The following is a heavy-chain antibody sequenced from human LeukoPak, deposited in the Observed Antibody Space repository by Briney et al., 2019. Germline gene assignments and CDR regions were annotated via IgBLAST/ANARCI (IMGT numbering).Heavy chain of an antibody. D-gene: IGHD2-2*01. CDR3: ARLVPATGIDF. V-gene: IGHV3-23*01. Sequence: GGSLRLSCAASGFTFRSYAMNWVRQAPGKGLEWVSAISGSGSATYYADSVKGRFTISRDNSKNTLYLQMSSLRAEDTALYYCARLVPATGIDFWGQGTLVTVSS. J-gene: IGHJ4*02. CDR1: GFTFRSYA. CDR2: ISGSGSAT.